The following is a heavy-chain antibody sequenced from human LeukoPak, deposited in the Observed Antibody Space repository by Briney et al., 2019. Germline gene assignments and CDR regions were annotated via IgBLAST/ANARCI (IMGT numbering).Heavy chain of an antibody. CDR3: ARGCYDSSGYYYYYYYYYMDV. Sequence: PSETLSLTCAVYGGSFSGYYWSWIRQPPGKGLEWIGEINHSGSTNYNPSLKSRVTISVGTSKNQFSLKLSSVTAADTAVYYCARGCYDSSGYYYYYYYYYMDVWGKGTTVTVSS. V-gene: IGHV4-34*01. CDR1: GGSFSGYY. J-gene: IGHJ6*03. CDR2: INHSGST. D-gene: IGHD3-22*01.